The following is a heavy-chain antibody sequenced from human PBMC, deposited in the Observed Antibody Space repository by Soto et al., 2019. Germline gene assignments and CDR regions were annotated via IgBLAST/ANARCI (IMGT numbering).Heavy chain of an antibody. D-gene: IGHD6-19*01. CDR1: GGSISSGGSS. CDR3: ARAGGLGAVAVDY. CDR2: IYHSGST. J-gene: IGHJ4*02. V-gene: IGHV4-30-2*01. Sequence: QLQLQESGSGLVKPSQTLSLTCAVSGGSISSGGSSWSWIRQPPGKGLEWIGYIYHSGSTYYNPSLRSRVTISGDRSKTQFSLKLSSVPAADTAVYYCARAGGLGAVAVDYWGQGTLVTVSS.